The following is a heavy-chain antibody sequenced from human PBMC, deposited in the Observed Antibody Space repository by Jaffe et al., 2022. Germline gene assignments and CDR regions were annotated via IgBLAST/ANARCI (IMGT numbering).Heavy chain of an antibody. CDR1: GYSISSGYY. D-gene: IGHD1-26*01. J-gene: IGHJ4*02. V-gene: IGHV4-38-2*01. Sequence: QVQLQESGPGLVKPSETLSLTCAVSGYSISSGYYWGWIRQPPGKGLEWIGSIYHSGSTYYNPSLKSRVTISVDTSKNQFSLKLSSVTAADTAVYYCARRGVGATLDYWGQGTLVTVSS. CDR3: ARRGVGATLDY. CDR2: IYHSGST.